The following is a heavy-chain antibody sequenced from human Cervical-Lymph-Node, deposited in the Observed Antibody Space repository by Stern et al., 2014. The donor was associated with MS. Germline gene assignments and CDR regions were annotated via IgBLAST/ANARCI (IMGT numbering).Heavy chain of an antibody. CDR2: INRDGSGT. V-gene: IGHV3-74*02. D-gene: IGHD3-16*01. CDR3: ARGVGDY. Sequence: EVHLVESGGGLVQPGGSLRLSCAASGFNFSDYWMHWVRQFPEKGLFWVSQINRDGSGTSYADSVKGRFSISRDNTKNMLYLRMTSLRAEDTAVYYCARGVGDYWGQGARVTVSS. J-gene: IGHJ4*02. CDR1: GFNFSDYW.